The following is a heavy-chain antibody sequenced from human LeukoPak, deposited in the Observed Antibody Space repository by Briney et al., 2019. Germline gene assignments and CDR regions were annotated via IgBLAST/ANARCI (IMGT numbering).Heavy chain of an antibody. CDR3: ARDVSVTNFDY. D-gene: IGHD2-8*01. Sequence: GRSLRLSRAASGFTVSSNYMSWVRQAPGKGLEWVSVIYSGGSTYYADSVKGRFTISRDNSKNTLYLQMNSLRAEDTAVYYCARDVSVTNFDYWGQGTLVTVSS. J-gene: IGHJ4*02. CDR2: IYSGGST. CDR1: GFTVSSNY. V-gene: IGHV3-66*01.